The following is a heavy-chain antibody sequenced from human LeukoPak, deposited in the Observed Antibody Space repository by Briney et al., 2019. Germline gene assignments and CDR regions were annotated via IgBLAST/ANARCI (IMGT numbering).Heavy chain of an antibody. D-gene: IGHD3-10*01. V-gene: IGHV3-20*04. CDR1: GFTFGDYG. CDR2: INWNGGST. CDR3: ARDEWCGDEVWFDP. Sequence: PGGSLRLSCAASGFTFGDYGMSWVRQAPGKGLEWVSGINWNGGSTGYADSVKGRFTISRDNAKNSLYLQMNSLRAEDTALYYCARDEWCGDEVWFDPWGQGTLVTVSS. J-gene: IGHJ5*02.